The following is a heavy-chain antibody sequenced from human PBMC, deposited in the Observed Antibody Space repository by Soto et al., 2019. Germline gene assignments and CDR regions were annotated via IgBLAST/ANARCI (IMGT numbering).Heavy chain of an antibody. V-gene: IGHV3-33*08. D-gene: IGHD6-6*01. J-gene: IGHJ6*02. CDR3: ARARVAARPSGYYYYGMDV. CDR1: GFTFSSYA. CDR2: IWYDGSNK. Sequence: VQLLESGGGLVQPGGSLRLSCAASGFTFSSYAMSWVRQAPGKGLEWVAVIWYDGSNKYYADSVKGRFTISRDNSKNTLYLQMNSLRAEDTAVYYCARARVAARPSGYYYYGMDVWGQGTTVTVSS.